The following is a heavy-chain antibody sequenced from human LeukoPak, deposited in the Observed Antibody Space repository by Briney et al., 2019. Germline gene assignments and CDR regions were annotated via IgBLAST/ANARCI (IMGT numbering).Heavy chain of an antibody. D-gene: IGHD1-26*01. CDR3: ARVRRNFLGGTTGAFDV. CDR1: GGSFSGYY. J-gene: IGHJ3*01. CDR2: INHSGST. V-gene: IGHV4-34*01. Sequence: SETLSLTCGVYGGSFSGYYWSWIRQPPGKGLEWIGEINHSGSTNHNPSLKSRLTMSVDSSKNQFSLRLRSVTAADTAVYYCARVRRNFLGGTTGAFDVWGQGTMVSVSS.